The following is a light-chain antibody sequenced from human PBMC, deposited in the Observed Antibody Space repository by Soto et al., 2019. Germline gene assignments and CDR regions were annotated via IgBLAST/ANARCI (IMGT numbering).Light chain of an antibody. J-gene: IGLJ2*01. CDR2: EGS. CDR1: SSDVGSYNL. CDR3: CSYAGSSTSVV. Sequence: QSALTQPASVSGSPGQSITISCTGTSSDVGSYNLDSWYQQHPGKAPKLMIYEGSKRPSGVSNRFSGSKSGNTASLTISGFQAEDEADYYCCSYAGSSTSVVFGGGTKLTVL. V-gene: IGLV2-23*01.